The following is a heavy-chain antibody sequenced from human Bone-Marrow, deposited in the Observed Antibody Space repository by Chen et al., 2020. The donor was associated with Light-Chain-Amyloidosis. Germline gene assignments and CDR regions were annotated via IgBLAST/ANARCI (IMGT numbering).Heavy chain of an antibody. CDR2: IYPDYSDA. Sequence: EVQLEQSGPEVKKPGESLKISCKGSGYTFPNYWIGWVRQMPGKGLEWMGVIYPDYSDARYRPSFEGQVTISADKSITTAYLQWRSLKASDTAMYYCARRRDGYNFDYWGQGTLVTVSS. J-gene: IGHJ4*02. CDR1: GYTFPNYW. V-gene: IGHV5-51*01. D-gene: IGHD5-12*01. CDR3: ARRRDGYNFDY.